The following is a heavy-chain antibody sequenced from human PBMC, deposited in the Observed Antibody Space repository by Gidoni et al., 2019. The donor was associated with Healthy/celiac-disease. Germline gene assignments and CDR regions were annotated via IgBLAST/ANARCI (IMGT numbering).Heavy chain of an antibody. J-gene: IGHJ4*02. Sequence: EVQLVESGGGLVQPGRSLRLSCAASGFTFDDYAMHWVRQAPGKGLEWVSGISWNSGSIGYADSVKGRFTISRDNAKNSLYLQMNSLRAEDTALYYCAKDDSSSWLYYWGQGTLVTVSS. V-gene: IGHV3-9*01. D-gene: IGHD6-6*01. CDR2: ISWNSGSI. CDR3: AKDDSSSWLYY. CDR1: GFTFDDYA.